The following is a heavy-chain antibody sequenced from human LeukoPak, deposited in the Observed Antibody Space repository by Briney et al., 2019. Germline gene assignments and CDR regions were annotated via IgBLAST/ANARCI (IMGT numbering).Heavy chain of an antibody. J-gene: IGHJ4*02. V-gene: IGHV3-49*03. Sequence: GGSLRLSCTASGFTFGDYAMSWFRQAPGKGLEWVGFIRSKAYGGTTEYAASVKGRFTISRDDSKSIAYLQMNSLKTEDTAVYYCTRVCRKDYYDSSGYYPQVLDYWGQGTLVTVSS. CDR1: GFTFGDYA. CDR3: TRVCRKDYYDSSGYYPQVLDY. CDR2: IRSKAYGGTT. D-gene: IGHD3-22*01.